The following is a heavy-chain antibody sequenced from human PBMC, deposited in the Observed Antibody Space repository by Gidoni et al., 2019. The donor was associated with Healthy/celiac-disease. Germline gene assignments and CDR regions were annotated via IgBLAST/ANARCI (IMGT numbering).Heavy chain of an antibody. CDR3: ASLRIAAAGTGPDAFDI. CDR1: GYTFTGYY. CDR2: INPNSGGT. V-gene: IGHV1-2*02. J-gene: IGHJ3*02. D-gene: IGHD6-13*01. Sequence: QVQLVQSGAAVKKPGASVKVSCKASGYTFTGYYMHWVRQAPGQGLEWMGWINPNSGGTNYAQKFQGRVTMTRDTSTSTAYMELSRLRSDDTAVYYCASLRIAAAGTGPDAFDIWGQGTMVTVSS.